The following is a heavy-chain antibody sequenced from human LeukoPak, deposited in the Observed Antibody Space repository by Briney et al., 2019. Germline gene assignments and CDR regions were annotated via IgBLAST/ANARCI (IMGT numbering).Heavy chain of an antibody. Sequence: TGASLRLSCAASGFTFSNYAMSWVRQAPGKRLEWVSAILGSGGSTYYADSVKGRFTVSRDNSKSTLYLQMSSLRAEDTALYYCAKWGDYDVLTGYYVPDYWGQGTLVTVSS. D-gene: IGHD3-9*01. V-gene: IGHV3-23*01. CDR1: GFTFSNYA. J-gene: IGHJ4*02. CDR2: ILGSGGST. CDR3: AKWGDYDVLTGYYVPDY.